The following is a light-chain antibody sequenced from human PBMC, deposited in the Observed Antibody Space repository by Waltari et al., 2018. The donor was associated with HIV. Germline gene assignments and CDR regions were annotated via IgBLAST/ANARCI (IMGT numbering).Light chain of an antibody. Sequence: QSALNQPPSASGSPGQSVTISCTGTSSDVGGYNYVSWYQQHPGKAPKRMIYAVSKRPAGGPDRVSGPNAGNTASLTVSGLQAEDEAYYYCSSYAGSNNAVVFGGGTKLTVL. CDR2: AVS. CDR1: SSDVGGYNY. J-gene: IGLJ2*01. V-gene: IGLV2-8*01. CDR3: SSYAGSNNAVV.